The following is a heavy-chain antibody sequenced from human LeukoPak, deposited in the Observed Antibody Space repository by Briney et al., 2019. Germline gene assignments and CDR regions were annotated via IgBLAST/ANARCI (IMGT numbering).Heavy chain of an antibody. V-gene: IGHV3-48*01. D-gene: IGHD6-13*01. Sequence: GGSLRLSCAPSGFTFSSYGMNWVRQAPGKGLEWVSYISSSSSTIYYADSVKGRFTISRDNAKNSLYLQMNSLRAEDTAVYYCAKDILAAGLFFDYWGQGILVTVSS. J-gene: IGHJ4*02. CDR1: GFTFSSYG. CDR3: AKDILAAGLFFDY. CDR2: ISSSSSTI.